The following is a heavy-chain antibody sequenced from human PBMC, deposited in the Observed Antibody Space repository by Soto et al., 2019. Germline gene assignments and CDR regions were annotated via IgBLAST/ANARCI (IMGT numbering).Heavy chain of an antibody. CDR2: ISGSGGST. CDR1: GFTFSSYA. Sequence: GGSLRLSCAASGFTFSSYAMSWVRQAPGKGLEWVSAISGSGGSTYYADSVKGRFTISRDNSKNTLYLQMNSLRAEDTAVYYCAKDGGGEAWQQNYYYYMDVWGKGTTVTVSS. CDR3: AKDGGGEAWQQNYYYYMDV. J-gene: IGHJ6*03. D-gene: IGHD3-16*01. V-gene: IGHV3-23*01.